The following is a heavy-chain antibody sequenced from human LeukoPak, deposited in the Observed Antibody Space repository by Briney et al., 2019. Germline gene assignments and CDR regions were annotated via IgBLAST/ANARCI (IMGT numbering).Heavy chain of an antibody. CDR1: GFSFSTSP. V-gene: IGHV3-64*02. CDR2: ISTDGGAT. D-gene: IGHD3-22*01. Sequence: GGSPRLSCAASGFSFSTSPMHWVRQAPGKGLECVSAISTDGGATYYADSVRDRFTISRDNSKNTLYLQMGSLRVEDMAVYYCARRSGGYDYWGQGTLVTVS. CDR3: ARRSGGYDY. J-gene: IGHJ4*02.